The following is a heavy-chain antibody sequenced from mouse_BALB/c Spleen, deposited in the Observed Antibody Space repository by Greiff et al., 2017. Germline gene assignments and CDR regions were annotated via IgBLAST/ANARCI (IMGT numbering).Heavy chain of an antibody. V-gene: IGHV1S22*01. CDR1: GYTFTSYW. CDR3: TRWYGNYWYFDV. D-gene: IGHD2-10*02. CDR2: IYPGSGST. J-gene: IGHJ1*01. Sequence: LQQPGSELVRPGASVKLSCKASGYTFTSYWMHWVKQRPGQGLEWIGNIYPGSGSTNYDEKFKSKATLTVDTSSSTAYMQLSSLTSEDSAVYYCTRWYGNYWYFDVWGAGTTVTVSS.